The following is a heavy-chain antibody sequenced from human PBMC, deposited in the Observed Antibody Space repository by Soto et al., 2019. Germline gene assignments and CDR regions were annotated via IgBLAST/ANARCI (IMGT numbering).Heavy chain of an antibody. CDR1: GFSFSLYG. CDR2: ILSDGAST. V-gene: IGHV3-23*01. CDR3: AKSASNRYYGQIDR. J-gene: IGHJ5*02. Sequence: EVQLLESGGTLVQSGGSLRLSCAASGFSFSLYGMSWVRQAPGKGLEWVSGILSDGASTLDAESVRGRFIISRDNLRNTVSLQMTDVRVADTAVYYCAKSASNRYYGQIDRWGQGTLVTVS. D-gene: IGHD3-10*01.